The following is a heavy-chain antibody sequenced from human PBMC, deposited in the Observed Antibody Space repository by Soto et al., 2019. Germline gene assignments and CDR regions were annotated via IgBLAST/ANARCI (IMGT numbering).Heavy chain of an antibody. CDR2: ISWNSGSI. CDR3: AKDMALGGYDH. Sequence: LRLSCAASGFTFDDYAMHWGRQAPGKGLEWVSGISWNSGSIGYADSVKGRFTISRDNAKNSLYLQMNSLRAEDTALYYCAKDMALGGYDHWGQGTLLTVSS. V-gene: IGHV3-9*01. CDR1: GFTFDDYA. D-gene: IGHD5-12*01. J-gene: IGHJ4*02.